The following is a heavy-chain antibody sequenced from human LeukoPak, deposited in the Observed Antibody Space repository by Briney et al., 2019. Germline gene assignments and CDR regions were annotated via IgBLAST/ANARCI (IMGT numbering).Heavy chain of an antibody. CDR1: GGSISSYY. Sequence: SETLSLTCTVSGGSISSYYWSWIRQPPGKGLEWIGDIYGSGSTNYNPSLKSRVSMSADTSKNQISLNLKFVTAADTAVYYCARQPMLVGYANGLGFNYWGEGTLVTVSS. CDR2: IYGSGST. J-gene: IGHJ4*02. D-gene: IGHD2-2*01. V-gene: IGHV4-59*01. CDR3: ARQPMLVGYANGLGFNY.